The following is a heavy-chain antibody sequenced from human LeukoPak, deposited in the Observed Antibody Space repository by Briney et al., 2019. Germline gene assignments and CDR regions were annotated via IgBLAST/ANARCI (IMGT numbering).Heavy chain of an antibody. Sequence: PSETLSLTCSVSGASISTSGSYWGWIHQPPGKGLEWIGSIYYSGKTYDNASLKSRVTMSVDMSKNQFSLQLNSVTAADTAVYYCARTIIAFHSALDSWGQGTLVTVSS. CDR1: GASISTSGSY. CDR2: IYYSGKT. D-gene: IGHD2-15*01. CDR3: ARTIIAFHSALDS. J-gene: IGHJ5*01. V-gene: IGHV4-39*01.